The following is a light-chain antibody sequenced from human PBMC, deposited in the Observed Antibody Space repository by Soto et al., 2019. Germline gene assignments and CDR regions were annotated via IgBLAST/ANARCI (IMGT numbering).Light chain of an antibody. CDR2: AAS. CDR3: QQSYSTPIT. Sequence: ILMTQSPSTLSASVGDRVTITCLASQSISSYLNWYQQKPGKAPKLLIYAASSLQSGVPSRFSGSGSGTDFTLTISSLQPEDFATYYCQQSYSTPITFGQGTRLEIK. V-gene: IGKV1-39*01. CDR1: QSISSY. J-gene: IGKJ5*01.